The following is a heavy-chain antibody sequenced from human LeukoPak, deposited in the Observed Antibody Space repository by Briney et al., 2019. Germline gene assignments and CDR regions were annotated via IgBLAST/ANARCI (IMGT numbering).Heavy chain of an antibody. CDR1: GYTLTSYD. CDR3: SSIAAAGNWFDP. D-gene: IGHD6-13*01. J-gene: IGHJ5*02. V-gene: IGHV1-8*01. CDR2: MNPNSGNT. Sequence: ASVKVSCKASGYTLTSYDINWVRQATGQGLEWMGWMNPNSGNTGYAQKFQGRVTMTRNTSISTAYMELSSLRSEDTAVYYCSSIAAAGNWFDPWGQGTLATVSS.